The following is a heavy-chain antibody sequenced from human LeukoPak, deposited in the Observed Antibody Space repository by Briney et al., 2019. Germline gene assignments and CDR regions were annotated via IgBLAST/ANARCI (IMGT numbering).Heavy chain of an antibody. CDR3: AKVLRFSEWPNDAFDI. V-gene: IGHV3-23*01. Sequence: PGGSLRLSCAASGFTFSKFAMSWVRQAPGKGLEWVSAIVGSGDATYYADSVKGRFTVSRDNSKNTLYLQMNSLRAEDTALYYCAKVLRFSEWPNDAFDIWGQGTMVTVSS. J-gene: IGHJ3*02. CDR2: IVGSGDAT. D-gene: IGHD3-3*01. CDR1: GFTFSKFA.